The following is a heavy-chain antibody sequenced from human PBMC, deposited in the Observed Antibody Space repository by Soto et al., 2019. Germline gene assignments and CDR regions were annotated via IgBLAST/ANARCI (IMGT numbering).Heavy chain of an antibody. CDR3: LRDVVVAPTTAAVFEDYYYGMDV. V-gene: IGHV3-53*04. CDR1: GFTVSSNY. J-gene: IGHJ6*02. D-gene: IGHD2-15*01. Sequence: PGGSLRLSYAASGFTVSSNYMSWVRQAPGKGLEWVSVIYSGGSTYYADSVKGRFTISRHNSKNTQYLQMNSLRVEDTAVYYCLRDVVVAPTTAAVFEDYYYGMDVWGQGTTVTSP. CDR2: IYSGGST.